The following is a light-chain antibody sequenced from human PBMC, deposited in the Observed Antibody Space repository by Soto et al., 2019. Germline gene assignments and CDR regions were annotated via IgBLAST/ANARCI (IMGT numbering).Light chain of an antibody. CDR3: QQRSNWPLT. Sequence: ETVLTQSPATLSLSPGERATLSCRASQSVSSYLAWYQQKPGQAPRLLISDASNRAAGIPARFSGSGSGTDFTLTISSLEPVDFALYYCQQRSNWPLTFGGGTKVEIK. J-gene: IGKJ4*01. CDR1: QSVSSY. CDR2: DAS. V-gene: IGKV3-11*01.